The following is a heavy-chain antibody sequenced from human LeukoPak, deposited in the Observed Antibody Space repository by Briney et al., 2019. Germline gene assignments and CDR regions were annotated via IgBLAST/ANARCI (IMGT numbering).Heavy chain of an antibody. V-gene: IGHV3-23*01. CDR2: ISGGGGTT. CDR3: ARDYADYVGYFFFDY. Sequence: GGSLRLSCAASGFTFYNYAMNWVRQAPGKGLEWVSSISGGGGTTYSADSAKGRFTISRDNSQNTLYLQMNSLRAEDTAVYYCARDYADYVGYFFFDYWGQGTLVTVSS. CDR1: GFTFYNYA. D-gene: IGHD4-17*01. J-gene: IGHJ4*02.